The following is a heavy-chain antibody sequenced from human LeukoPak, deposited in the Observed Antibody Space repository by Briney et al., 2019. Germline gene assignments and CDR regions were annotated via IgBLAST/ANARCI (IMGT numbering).Heavy chain of an antibody. V-gene: IGHV4-39*01. CDR3: ARGRVRGVIIRGLVDY. CDR1: GGSISSSSYY. CDR2: IYYSGST. D-gene: IGHD3-10*01. J-gene: IGHJ4*02. Sequence: SETLSLTCTVSGGSISSSSYYWGWIRQPPGKGLEWIGSIYYSGSTYYNPSLKSRVTISVDTSKNQFSLKLSSVTAADTAVYYCARGRVRGVIIRGLVDYWGQGTLVTVSS.